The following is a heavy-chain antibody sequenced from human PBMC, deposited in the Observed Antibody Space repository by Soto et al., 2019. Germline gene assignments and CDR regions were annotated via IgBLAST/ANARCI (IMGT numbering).Heavy chain of an antibody. Sequence: EVQLVESGGGLVQPGRSLRLSCAASGFTFDDYAMHWVRQAPGKGLEWVSGISWDSGTIVYVDSVKGRFTISRDNAKNCLYLQMKRLRAEDTALYYCAKDMRGGSSSSRYYYGVDVWGQGTTVTVSS. J-gene: IGHJ6*02. CDR1: GFTFDDYA. CDR3: AKDMRGGSSSSRYYYGVDV. D-gene: IGHD6-13*01. V-gene: IGHV3-9*01. CDR2: ISWDSGTI.